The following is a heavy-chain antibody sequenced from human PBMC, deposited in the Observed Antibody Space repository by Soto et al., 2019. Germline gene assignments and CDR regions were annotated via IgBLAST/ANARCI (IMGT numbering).Heavy chain of an antibody. CDR1: GFAFSTYA. CDR2: ISGGGEAT. CDR3: AKGRGVGAITSFDY. Sequence: EVQLLESGGGLVQPGGSLRLSCEASGFAFSTYAMSWVRQAPGKGLEWVSGISGGGEATYDADSVKGRFTTSRDSSKITLFLQMNSLRAEDTAVYYCAKGRGVGAITSFDYWGQGTLVTVSS. J-gene: IGHJ4*02. V-gene: IGHV3-23*01. D-gene: IGHD1-26*01.